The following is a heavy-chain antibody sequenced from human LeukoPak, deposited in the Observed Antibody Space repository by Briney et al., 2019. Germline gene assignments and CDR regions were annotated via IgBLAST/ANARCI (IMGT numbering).Heavy chain of an antibody. CDR1: GFTFSNCA. J-gene: IGHJ4*02. CDR2: VWYDGSRK. D-gene: IGHD3-10*01. Sequence: GGSLRLSCAASGFTFSNCAMHWVRQAPGKGLEWVTLVWYDGSRKYYADSVKGRFAISRDNSKNSVYLQLNSLRPEDTAVYYCVSMVRGVGYWGQGTLVTVSS. CDR3: VSMVRGVGY. V-gene: IGHV3-30*02.